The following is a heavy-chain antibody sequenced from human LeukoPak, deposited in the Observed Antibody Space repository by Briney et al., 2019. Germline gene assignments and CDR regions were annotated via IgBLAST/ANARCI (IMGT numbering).Heavy chain of an antibody. CDR3: ARVNRGKYFFEY. J-gene: IGHJ4*02. CDR1: GGTFSSYT. V-gene: IGHV1-2*02. D-gene: IGHD1-26*01. Sequence: GASVKVSCKASGGTFSSYTISWVRQAPGQGLEWIGWINPDSGTTNSAQMFRGRVTMTRDTSVNTVFMELSGLTFDDTAMYFCARVNRGKYFFEYWGQGALVTVSS. CDR2: INPDSGTT.